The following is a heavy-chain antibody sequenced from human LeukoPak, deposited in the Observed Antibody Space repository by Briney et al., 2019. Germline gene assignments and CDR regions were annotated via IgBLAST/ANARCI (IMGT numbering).Heavy chain of an antibody. CDR3: ARAYTSSRHYYYYYMDV. J-gene: IGHJ6*03. CDR1: GFTFDDYG. CDR2: ITWDSETT. D-gene: IGHD6-13*01. Sequence: GGSLRLSCAASGFTFDDYGMSWVRQAPGKGLEWVSGITWDSETTGCADSVKGRFTISRDNAKNSLYLQMNSLRAEDTALYYCARAYTSSRHYYYYYMDVWGKGTTVTVSS. V-gene: IGHV3-20*04.